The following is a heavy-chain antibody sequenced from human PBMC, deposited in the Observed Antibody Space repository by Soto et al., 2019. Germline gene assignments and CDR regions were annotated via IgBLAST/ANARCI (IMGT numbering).Heavy chain of an antibody. CDR1: GFTFSSYA. V-gene: IGHV3-23*01. CDR2: VSDSGSYT. D-gene: IGHD2-21*02. J-gene: IGHJ4*02. Sequence: GGSLRLSCAASGFTFSSYAMSWVRQAPGKGLEWVSTVSDSGSYTYYADSLKGRFTISRDNSKSTVYLQVNSLRAEDTARYYCAKDSTRGVTSTFDYWGQGTLVTAPQ. CDR3: AKDSTRGVTSTFDY.